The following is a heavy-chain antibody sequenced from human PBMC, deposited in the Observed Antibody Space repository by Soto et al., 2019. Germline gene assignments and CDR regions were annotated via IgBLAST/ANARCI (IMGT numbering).Heavy chain of an antibody. J-gene: IGHJ4*02. Sequence: PSETLSLTCTVSGGTISSYYWSWIRQPPGKGLEWIGYIYYSGSTNYNPSLKSRVTKSVDTSKNQLSLKLSSVTAAATVVYYCASLCSGSYSGDLDYRGQGTLVTVSA. CDR1: GGTISSYY. D-gene: IGHD1-26*01. V-gene: IGHV4-59*08. CDR2: IYYSGST. CDR3: ASLCSGSYSGDLDY.